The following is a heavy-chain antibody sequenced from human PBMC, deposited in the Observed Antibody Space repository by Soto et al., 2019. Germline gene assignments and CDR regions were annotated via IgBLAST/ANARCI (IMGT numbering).Heavy chain of an antibody. Sequence: SQTLSLTCSISWDSVSSNSAAWNWIRPSPSRGLEWLGRTYYRSKWYNDYAVSVKSRITINPDTSKNQFSLQLNSVTPEDTAVYYCARTGYYYDSSGYDFDYWGQGTLVTVSS. D-gene: IGHD3-22*01. J-gene: IGHJ4*02. CDR3: ARTGYYYDSSGYDFDY. CDR2: TYYRSKWYN. CDR1: WDSVSSNSAA. V-gene: IGHV6-1*01.